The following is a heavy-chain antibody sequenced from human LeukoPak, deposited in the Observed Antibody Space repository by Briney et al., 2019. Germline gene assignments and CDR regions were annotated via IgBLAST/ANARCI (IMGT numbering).Heavy chain of an antibody. V-gene: IGHV4-4*07. CDR3: ARGHTSGWSFFDY. D-gene: IGHD6-19*01. Sequence: SETLSLTCTVSGGSINTYYWSWIRQPAGKGLEWIGHIHSSGSTNHNSSLKSRLTMSVDTSKNQFSLKMTSVTAADTAVYYCARGHTSGWSFFDYWGQGTRVSVSS. CDR1: GGSINTYY. J-gene: IGHJ4*02. CDR2: IHSSGST.